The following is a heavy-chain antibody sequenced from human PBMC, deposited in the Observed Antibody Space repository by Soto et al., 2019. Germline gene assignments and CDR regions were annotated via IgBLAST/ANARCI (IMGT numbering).Heavy chain of an antibody. CDR3: ARRQNWNNLFDT. CDR2: SYYSGTT. J-gene: IGHJ4*02. V-gene: IGHV4-59*08. D-gene: IGHD1-1*01. CDR1: GGFIDFYC. Sequence: SETLSLTCTVSGGFIDFYCWSWIRQAPGKGLEWIGCSYYSGTTTYNPSFKSRVSISIDTSKTQFSLRRRSVTAADTAVYYCARRQNWNNLFDTWGQGKLVNVSS.